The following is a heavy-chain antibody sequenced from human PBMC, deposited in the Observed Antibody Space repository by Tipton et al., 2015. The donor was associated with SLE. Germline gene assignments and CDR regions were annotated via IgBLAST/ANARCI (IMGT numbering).Heavy chain of an antibody. Sequence: TLSLTCTVSGGSISSGGYYWSWIRQHPGKGLEWIGDIYYSGSTYYNPSLKSRVIISVDTSKNQFSLKLSSVTFADTAVYYCARGREWEPPDYWRQGTLVSVSS. J-gene: IGHJ4*02. CDR3: ARGREWEPPDY. CDR1: GGSISSGGYY. V-gene: IGHV4-31*03. D-gene: IGHD1-26*01. CDR2: IYYSGST.